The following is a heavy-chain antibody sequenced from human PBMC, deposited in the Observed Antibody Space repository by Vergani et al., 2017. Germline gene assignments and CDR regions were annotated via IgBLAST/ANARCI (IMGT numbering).Heavy chain of an antibody. J-gene: IGHJ4*02. D-gene: IGHD3-16*01. CDR2: INPDDSTT. CDR3: ARDNWGTPSY. Sequence: EVQLLESGGGLVQPGGSLRLTCAASEFTFSNYAMNWVRQAPGKGLEWVSRINPDDSTTNYADSAKGRFTISRDNAKNTLYLQMNRLRVEDTAVYYCARDNWGTPSYWGQGTLVTVSS. V-gene: IGHV3-23*01. CDR1: EFTFSNYA.